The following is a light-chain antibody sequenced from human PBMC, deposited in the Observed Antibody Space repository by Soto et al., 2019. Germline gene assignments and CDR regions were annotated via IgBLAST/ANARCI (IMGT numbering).Light chain of an antibody. CDR1: QRISANY. V-gene: IGKV3-20*01. Sequence: VVLTQSPATLSLSLGERATLSCRATQRISANYIAWYQVRTGQAPRLIVHGSGTRAAGVPDRFSDTGSGADFTLTIARVEPEDFAVYFCHQSGDSPYSFGQGTKLESK. J-gene: IGKJ2*01. CDR3: HQSGDSPYS. CDR2: GSG.